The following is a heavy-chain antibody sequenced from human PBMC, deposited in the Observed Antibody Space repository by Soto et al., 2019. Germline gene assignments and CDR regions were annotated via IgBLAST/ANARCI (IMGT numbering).Heavy chain of an antibody. CDR2: IYWDDDK. Sequence: QITLKESGPTLVKPTQTLTLTCTFSGFSLSTSGVGVGWIRQPPGKALEWLALIYWDDDKRYSPSLKSRLTLTKDTSKNQVVLTMTNMDPVETATYYCAHSCLYSSSWYFDYWGQGTLVTVSS. CDR1: GFSLSTSGVG. D-gene: IGHD6-13*01. CDR3: AHSCLYSSSWYFDY. V-gene: IGHV2-5*02. J-gene: IGHJ4*02.